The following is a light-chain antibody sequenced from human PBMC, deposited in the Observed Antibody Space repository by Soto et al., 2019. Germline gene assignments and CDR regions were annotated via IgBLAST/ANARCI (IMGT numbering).Light chain of an antibody. CDR1: QSVSRY. CDR2: DAS. CDR3: QQSSNWPT. J-gene: IGKJ1*01. V-gene: IGKV3-11*01. Sequence: EIVLTQSPATLSLSPGERATLSCRASQSVSRYLAWYQQKPGQAPRLLIYDASNRATGIPTRFSGSGSGTDVTLTISSLEPDDIEIYYCQQSSNWPTFGQGTKVEIK.